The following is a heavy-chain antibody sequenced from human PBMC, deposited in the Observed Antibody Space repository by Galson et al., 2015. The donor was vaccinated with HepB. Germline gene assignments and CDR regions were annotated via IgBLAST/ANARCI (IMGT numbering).Heavy chain of an antibody. D-gene: IGHD1-7*01. J-gene: IGHJ6*02. Sequence: QSGAEVKKPGESLRISCKGSGYTFTAFWITWVRQIPGKGLEWMGRIDPSDSYTDYSPSFQGHVTISADKSITTAYLQWSSLKASDTAMYYCARLGHELYHYDGMDVWAKGPRSPSP. CDR1: GYTFTAFW. CDR3: ARLGHELYHYDGMDV. CDR2: IDPSDSYT. V-gene: IGHV5-10-1*01.